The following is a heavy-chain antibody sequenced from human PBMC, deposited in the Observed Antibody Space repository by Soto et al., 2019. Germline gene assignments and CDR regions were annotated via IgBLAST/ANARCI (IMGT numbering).Heavy chain of an antibody. CDR3: AREVGFDWSVIMGDIYYFDY. V-gene: IGHV3-21*01. D-gene: IGHD3-9*01. CDR1: GFTFSSYS. J-gene: IGHJ4*02. Sequence: EVQLVESGGGLVKPGGSLRLSCAASGFTFSSYSMNWVHQAPGKGLEWVSSISSSSSYIYYADSVKGRFTISRDNAKNSLYLQMNSLRAEDTAVYYCAREVGFDWSVIMGDIYYFDYWGQGTLVTVSS. CDR2: ISSSSSYI.